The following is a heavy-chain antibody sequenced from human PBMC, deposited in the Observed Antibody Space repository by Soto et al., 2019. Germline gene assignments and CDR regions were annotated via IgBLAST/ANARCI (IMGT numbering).Heavy chain of an antibody. V-gene: IGHV1-2*02. D-gene: IGHD6-6*01. CDR1: GYTFTGYY. Sequence: ASVKVSCKASGYTFTGYYMHWVRQAPGQGLEWMGWINPNSGGTNYAQKFQGRVTMTRDTSISTAYMELSRLRSDDTAVYYCARGGRIATLRINCFDPWGQGTLVTVSS. J-gene: IGHJ5*02. CDR2: INPNSGGT. CDR3: ARGGRIATLRINCFDP.